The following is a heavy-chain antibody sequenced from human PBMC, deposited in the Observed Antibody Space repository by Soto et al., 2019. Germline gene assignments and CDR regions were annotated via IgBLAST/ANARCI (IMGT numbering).Heavy chain of an antibody. Sequence: PGGSLRLSCAASGFNFSSYEVNWVRQAPGKGLEWVSYISSSGSTIYHADSVKGRFTISRDNAKNSLYLQMNSLRAEDTAVYYCARARRHYGMDVWGQGTTATASS. CDR2: ISSSGSTI. J-gene: IGHJ6*02. D-gene: IGHD6-6*01. CDR1: GFNFSSYE. V-gene: IGHV3-48*03. CDR3: ARARRHYGMDV.